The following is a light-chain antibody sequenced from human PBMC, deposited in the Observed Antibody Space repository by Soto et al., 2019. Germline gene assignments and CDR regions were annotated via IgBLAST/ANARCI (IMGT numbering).Light chain of an antibody. CDR1: NSDVGSFNY. CDR2: EVS. J-gene: IGLJ1*01. CDR3: KSRTSSVTYV. Sequence: QSVLARPASVSGSPGQSITISCTGTNSDVGSFNYVSWYQQVPGKAPKLLIYEVSNRPSGVSNRFSGSKSGNTASLTISGLQAEDEADYYCKSRTSSVTYVFGTGTQLTVL. V-gene: IGLV2-14*01.